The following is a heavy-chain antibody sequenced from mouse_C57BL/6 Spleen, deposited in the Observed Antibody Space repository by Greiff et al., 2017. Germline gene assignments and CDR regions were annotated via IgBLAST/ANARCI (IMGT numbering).Heavy chain of an antibody. CDR1: GYTFTSYW. Sequence: VQVVESGTELVKPGASVKLSCKASGYTFTSYWMHWVKQRPGQGLEWIGNINPSNGGTNYNEKFKSKATLTVDKSSSTAYMQLSSLTSEDSAVYYCARRPVGRPYWYFDVWGTGTTVTVSS. CDR2: INPSNGGT. V-gene: IGHV1-53*01. J-gene: IGHJ1*03. D-gene: IGHD1-1*01. CDR3: ARRPVGRPYWYFDV.